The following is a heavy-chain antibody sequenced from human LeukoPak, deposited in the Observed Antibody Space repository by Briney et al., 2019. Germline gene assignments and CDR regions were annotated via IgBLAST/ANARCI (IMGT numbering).Heavy chain of an antibody. CDR2: IYYSGST. J-gene: IGHJ4*02. CDR3: ARGKGGSYPYYFDY. Sequence: SQTLSLTCTVSGGPISSGDYYWSWIRQPPGKGLEWIGYIYYSGSTYYNPSLKSRVTISVDTSKNQFSLKLSSVTAADTAVYYCARGKGGSYPYYFDYWGQGTLVTVSS. D-gene: IGHD1-26*01. V-gene: IGHV4-30-4*08. CDR1: GGPISSGDYY.